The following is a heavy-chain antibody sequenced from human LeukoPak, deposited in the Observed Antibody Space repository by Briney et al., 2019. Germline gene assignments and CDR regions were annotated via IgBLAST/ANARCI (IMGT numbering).Heavy chain of an antibody. CDR3: AREWRGSVDAFDI. Sequence: GGSLRLSCAASGFTFSGYWMHWVRRAPGKGLVWVSRISTDGSSNTYADSVKGRFTISRDNAKNTLYLQMNSLRAEDTAVYYCAREWRGSVDAFDIWGQGTMVTVSS. CDR2: ISTDGSSN. CDR1: GFTFSGYW. J-gene: IGHJ3*02. V-gene: IGHV3-74*01. D-gene: IGHD3-10*01.